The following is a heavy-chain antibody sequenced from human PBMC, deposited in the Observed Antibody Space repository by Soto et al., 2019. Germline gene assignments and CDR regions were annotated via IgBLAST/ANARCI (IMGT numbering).Heavy chain of an antibody. D-gene: IGHD3-10*01. Sequence: QVQLVESGGGVVQPGRSLRLSCAASGFTFSNYGMHWVRQAPGKGLEWVAVILNDGSNRYHADSVKDPFTISRDNSKNMLYLQMNSLRAADAAVYYCARDDEYSGNGMDVWGQGTTVSVS. J-gene: IGHJ6*02. CDR2: ILNDGSNR. CDR3: ARDDEYSGNGMDV. V-gene: IGHV3-33*01. CDR1: GFTFSNYG.